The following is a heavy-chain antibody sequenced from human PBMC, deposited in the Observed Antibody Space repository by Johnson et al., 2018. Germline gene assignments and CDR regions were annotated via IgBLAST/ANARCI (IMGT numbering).Heavy chain of an antibody. CDR2: IYPADSDT. CDR3: ARQYCTNGVCYSPLYAFDI. J-gene: IGHJ3*02. Sequence: VQLVESGAEVKKPGESLKISCKGSGYRFTSYWIGWVRQTPGKGLEWMGIIYPADSDTRYSPSFQGQVTVSADKSASTAYLQWSSLKASDTAMYYCARQYCTNGVCYSPLYAFDIWGQGTMVTVSS. D-gene: IGHD2-8*01. V-gene: IGHV5-51*01. CDR1: GYRFTSYW.